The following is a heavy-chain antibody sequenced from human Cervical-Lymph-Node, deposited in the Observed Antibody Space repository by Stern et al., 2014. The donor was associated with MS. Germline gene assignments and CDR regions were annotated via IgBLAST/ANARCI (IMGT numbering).Heavy chain of an antibody. D-gene: IGHD6-13*01. J-gene: IGHJ4*02. CDR3: ASAYSSSNYYFDY. CDR1: GFSFSRYA. Sequence: AQLVESGGGVVQPGRSLRLSCAASGFSFSRYAMHWVRQAPGKGLEWVALIWYDGSNPYYADSVTGRFTISRDNFKNTLYLQMNSLRAEDTAVYYCASAYSSSNYYFDYWGQGTLVTVSS. V-gene: IGHV3-33*01. CDR2: IWYDGSNP.